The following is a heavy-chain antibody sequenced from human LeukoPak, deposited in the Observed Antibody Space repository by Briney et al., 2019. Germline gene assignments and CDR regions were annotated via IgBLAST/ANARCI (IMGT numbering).Heavy chain of an antibody. CDR1: GFALSSYT. CDR2: LRGPEGSP. Sequence: PGGSLTLSCAASGFALSSYTMSWVRQAPGKGLEWVSSLRGPEGSPFYADSVKGRFTISRDNSKNTLYLQMNSLRTEDTTVYYCAKGQESGGFDIWGQGTMVTVSS. J-gene: IGHJ3*02. V-gene: IGHV3-23*01. CDR3: AKGQESGGFDI. D-gene: IGHD2-8*02.